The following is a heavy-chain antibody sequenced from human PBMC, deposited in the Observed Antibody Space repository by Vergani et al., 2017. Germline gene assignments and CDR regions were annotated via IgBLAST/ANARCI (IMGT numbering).Heavy chain of an antibody. Sequence: EVQLLESGGGLVQPGGSRRLSCAGAGFTFDTYTMAYVRQAPGKGLGWVATISSGGGDIFYADTVKGRFTISRDNSKKTLFLQMNSLKDEDTAEYYCTTAWVLYYLHGEYFQYWGRGTVVSVSS. CDR1: GFTFDTYT. V-gene: IGHV3-23*01. D-gene: IGHD3-10*01. CDR3: TTAWVLYYLHGEYFQY. J-gene: IGHJ1*01. CDR2: ISSGGGDI.